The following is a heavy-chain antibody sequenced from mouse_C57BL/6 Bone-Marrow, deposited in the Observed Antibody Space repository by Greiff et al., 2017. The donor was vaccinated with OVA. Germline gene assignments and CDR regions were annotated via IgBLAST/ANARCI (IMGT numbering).Heavy chain of an antibody. Sequence: EVNVVESGGDLVKPGGSLKLSCAASGFTFSSYGMSWVRQTPDKRLEWVATISSGGSYTYYPDSVKGRFTISRDNAKNTLYLQMSSLKSEDTAMYYCARGGFYYGNYGWYFDVWGTGTTVTVSS. D-gene: IGHD2-1*01. CDR3: ARGGFYYGNYGWYFDV. J-gene: IGHJ1*03. V-gene: IGHV5-6*01. CDR1: GFTFSSYG. CDR2: ISSGGSYT.